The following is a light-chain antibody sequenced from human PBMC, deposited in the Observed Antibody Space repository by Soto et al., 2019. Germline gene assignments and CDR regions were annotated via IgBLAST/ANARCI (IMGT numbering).Light chain of an antibody. CDR1: QTISIY. Sequence: DIKMTQSPSSLSASVGDRVTINCRASQTISIYLNWYQHRPGKGPKLLIYAASTLQSGVSSRFSGSGSGTDFPLIISSLQPEDVATYYCQQSNSIPPWTFGQGNKGEI. V-gene: IGKV1-39*01. J-gene: IGKJ1*01. CDR3: QQSNSIPPWT. CDR2: AAS.